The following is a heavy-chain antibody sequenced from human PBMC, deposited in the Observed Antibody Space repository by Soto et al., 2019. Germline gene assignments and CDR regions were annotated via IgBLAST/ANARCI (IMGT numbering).Heavy chain of an antibody. CDR2: TSNFSTNT. Sequence: EVQLLESGGGLVQPGGSLRLSCAASGFPFSNFAMTWVRQAPGKGLDWVSTTSNFSTNTYYADSVKGRFTISRDNSRNTVYRHMNSLRTEDTAVYYCAKYYLFTGRCDKADDDHWGQGTLVTVSS. D-gene: IGHD2-8*02. V-gene: IGHV3-23*05. CDR3: AKYYLFTGRCDKADDDH. CDR1: GFPFSNFA. J-gene: IGHJ4*02.